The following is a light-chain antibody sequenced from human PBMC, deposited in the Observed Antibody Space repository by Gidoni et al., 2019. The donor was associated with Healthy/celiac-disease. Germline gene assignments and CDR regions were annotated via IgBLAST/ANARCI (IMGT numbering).Light chain of an antibody. CDR1: SSNIGSNT. CDR2: SNN. V-gene: IGLV1-44*01. Sequence: QSVLTQTPSASGTPGQRVTISCSESSSNIGSNTVNWYQQLPGTAPKLLIYSNNQRPSGVPDRFSGSKSGTSASLAISGLQSEDEADYYCAAWDDSLNVVVFGGGTKLTVL. J-gene: IGLJ2*01. CDR3: AAWDDSLNVVV.